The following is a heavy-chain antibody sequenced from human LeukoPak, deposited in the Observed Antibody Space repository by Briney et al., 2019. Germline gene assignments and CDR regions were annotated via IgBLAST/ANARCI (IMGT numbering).Heavy chain of an antibody. CDR3: AKDRGVYDSSGYYGY. CDR1: GFTFSSYA. D-gene: IGHD3-22*01. CDR2: ISGSGGST. V-gene: IGHV3-23*01. J-gene: IGHJ4*02. Sequence: PGGSLRLSCAASGFTFSSYAMSWVRQAPGKGLEWVSAISGSGGSTYYADSVKGRFTISRDNSKNTLYLQMNSLRAEDTAVYYCAKDRGVYDSSGYYGYWGQGTLVTVSS.